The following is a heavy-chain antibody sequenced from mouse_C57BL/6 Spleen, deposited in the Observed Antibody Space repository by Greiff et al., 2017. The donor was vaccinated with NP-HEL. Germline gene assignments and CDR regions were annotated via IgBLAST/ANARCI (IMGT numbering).Heavy chain of an antibody. CDR2: IYPGDGDT. CDR1: GYAFSSSW. CDR3: ARFDYYGTHWYFDV. J-gene: IGHJ1*03. V-gene: IGHV1-82*01. D-gene: IGHD1-1*01. Sequence: QVQLKQSGPELVKPGASVKISCKASGYAFSSSWMNWVKQRPGKGLEWIGRIYPGDGDTNYNGKFKGKATLTADKSSSTAYMQLSSLTSEDSAVYFCARFDYYGTHWYFDVWGTGTTVTVSS.